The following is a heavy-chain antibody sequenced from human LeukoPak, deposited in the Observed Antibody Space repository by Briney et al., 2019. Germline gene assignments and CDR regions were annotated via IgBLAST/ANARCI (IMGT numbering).Heavy chain of an antibody. CDR2: IIPIFGTA. V-gene: IGHV1-69*01. Sequence: ASVKVSCKASGGTFSSYAISWVRQAPGQGLEWMGGIIPIFGTANYAQKFQGRVTITADESTSTAYMELNSLRSEDTAVYYCARGRGNWGSVYFDYWGQGTLVTVSS. J-gene: IGHJ4*02. CDR3: ARGRGNWGSVYFDY. CDR1: GGTFSSYA. D-gene: IGHD7-27*01.